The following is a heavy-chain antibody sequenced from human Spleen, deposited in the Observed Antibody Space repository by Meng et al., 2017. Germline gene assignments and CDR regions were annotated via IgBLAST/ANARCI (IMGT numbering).Heavy chain of an antibody. J-gene: IGHJ5*02. D-gene: IGHD1-26*01. CDR2: IYWDDDK. Sequence: QITLKESGPTLVKPTQTLTLTFTLSGFSLNTRGVGVGWIRQPPGKALQWLAHIYWDDDKRYSPSLSSRLTITKDTSKNQVVLIMTNMDPVDTATYYCARRREPGANWFDPWGQGTLVTVSS. CDR1: GFSLNTRGVG. V-gene: IGHV2-5*02. CDR3: ARRREPGANWFDP.